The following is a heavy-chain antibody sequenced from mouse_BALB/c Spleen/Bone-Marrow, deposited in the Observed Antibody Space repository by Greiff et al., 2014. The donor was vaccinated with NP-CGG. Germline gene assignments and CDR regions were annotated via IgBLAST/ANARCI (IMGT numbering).Heavy chain of an antibody. J-gene: IGHJ4*01. Sequence: EVQLQQSGTVLARPGASVKMSCKASGYSFTSYWMHWVKQRPGQGLEWIGAIYPGNSDTSYNQKFKGKAKLTAVTSASTAYMEHSSLTNEDPAVYYCTNGYDYYAMDYWGQGTSVTVSS. CDR3: TNGYDYYAMDY. CDR1: GYSFTSYW. D-gene: IGHD2-2*01. CDR2: IYPGNSDT. V-gene: IGHV1-5*01.